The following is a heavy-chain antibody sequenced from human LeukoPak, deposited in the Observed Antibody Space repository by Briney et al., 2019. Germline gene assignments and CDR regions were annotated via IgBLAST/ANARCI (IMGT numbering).Heavy chain of an antibody. V-gene: IGHV4-39*07. CDR1: GGSISSYY. J-gene: IGHJ4*02. CDR2: IYYSGST. Sequence: SETLSLTCTVSGGSISSYYWGWIRQPPGKGLEWIGSIYYSGSTYYNPSLKSRVTISVDTSKNQFSLKLSSVTAADTAVYYCASKTGGWLFEHWGQGTLVTVSS. D-gene: IGHD1-14*01. CDR3: ASKTGGWLFEH.